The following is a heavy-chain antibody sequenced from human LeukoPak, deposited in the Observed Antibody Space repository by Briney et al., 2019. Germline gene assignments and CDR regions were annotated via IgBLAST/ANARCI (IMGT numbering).Heavy chain of an antibody. CDR1: GFTFSNYW. CDR3: ARVYDVNWGGFDY. J-gene: IGHJ4*02. D-gene: IGHD7-27*01. V-gene: IGHV3-74*01. CDR2: INSDGSST. Sequence: PGGSLRLSCAASGFTFSNYWMHWVRQAPGKGLVWVSRINSDGSSTSYADSVKGRFTISRDNAKNTLYLQMNSLRAEDTAVYYCARVYDVNWGGFDYWGQGTLVTVSS.